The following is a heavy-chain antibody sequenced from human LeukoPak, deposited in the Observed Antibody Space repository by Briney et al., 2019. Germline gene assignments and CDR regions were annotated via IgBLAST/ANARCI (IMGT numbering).Heavy chain of an antibody. CDR2: ISGGGGST. D-gene: IGHD3-22*01. J-gene: IGHJ4*02. CDR3: AKSYDISRFYPY. Sequence: GGSLRLSCAASGFTFSTFAVSWVRQTPGKGLEWVSVISGGGGSTDYADSVKGPFTVSRDNSKNTLYLQMDSLTVEDTAVYYCAKSYDISRFYPYWGQGTLVTVSS. V-gene: IGHV3-23*01. CDR1: GFTFSTFA.